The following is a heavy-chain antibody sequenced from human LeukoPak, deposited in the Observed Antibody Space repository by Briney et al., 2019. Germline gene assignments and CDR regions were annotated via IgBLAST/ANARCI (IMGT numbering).Heavy chain of an antibody. CDR3: ARLIGYCSGGSCPEEYYFDY. D-gene: IGHD2-15*01. J-gene: IGHJ4*02. CDR1: GFTFSSYS. Sequence: GGSLRLSCAASGFTFSSYSMNWVRQAPGKGLEWVSSISSSSSYIYYADSVKGRFNISRDNAKNSLYLQMNSLRAEDTAVYYCARLIGYCSGGSCPEEYYFDYWGQGTLVTVSS. CDR2: ISSSSSYI. V-gene: IGHV3-21*01.